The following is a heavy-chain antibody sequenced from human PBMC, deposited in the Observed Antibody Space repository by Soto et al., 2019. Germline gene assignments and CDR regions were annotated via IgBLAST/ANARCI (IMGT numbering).Heavy chain of an antibody. CDR1: GGSISSSSYS. CDR3: ARTSTATTGHAFDI. V-gene: IGHV4-39*01. CDR2: IYYSGST. D-gene: IGHD4-4*01. Sequence: SETLSLTCTVSGGSISSSSYSWGWIRQPPGKGLEWIGSIYYSGSTYYNPSLKSRVTISVDTSKNQFSLNLSSVTAADTAVYYCARTSTATTGHAFDIWGQGTMVTVSS. J-gene: IGHJ3*02.